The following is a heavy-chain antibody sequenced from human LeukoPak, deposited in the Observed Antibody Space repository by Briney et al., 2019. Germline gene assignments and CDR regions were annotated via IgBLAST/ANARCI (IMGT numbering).Heavy chain of an antibody. CDR3: AKDKMGPGDFWSGYYPRMDV. CDR1: GFTFSSYA. CDR2: ISGSGGST. V-gene: IGHV3-23*01. D-gene: IGHD3-3*01. J-gene: IGHJ6*03. Sequence: PGGSLRLSCAASGFTFSSYAMSWVRQAPGKGLEWVSAISGSGGSTYYADSVKGRFTISRDNSKNTLYLQMNSLRAEDTAVYYCAKDKMGPGDFWSGYYPRMDVWGKGTTVTVSS.